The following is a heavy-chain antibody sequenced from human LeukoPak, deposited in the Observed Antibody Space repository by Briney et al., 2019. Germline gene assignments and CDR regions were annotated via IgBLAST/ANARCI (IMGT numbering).Heavy chain of an antibody. CDR1: GYTFTSYA. CDR2: INTNTGNP. J-gene: IGHJ6*02. V-gene: IGHV7-4-1*01. D-gene: IGHD3-3*01. CDR3: ARGGATYYDFWSGYYEAYYYGMDV. Sequence: ASVKVSCKASGYTFTSYAMNWVRQAPGQGLEWMGWINTNTGNPKYAQGFTGRFVFSLDTSVSTAYLQICSLKAEDTAVYYCARGGATYYDFWSGYYEAYYYGMDVWGQGTTVTVSS.